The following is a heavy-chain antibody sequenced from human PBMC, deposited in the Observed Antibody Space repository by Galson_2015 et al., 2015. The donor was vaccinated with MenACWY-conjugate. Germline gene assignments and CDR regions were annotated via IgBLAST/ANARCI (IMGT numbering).Heavy chain of an antibody. CDR3: ARAGGIDC. D-gene: IGHD3-16*01. CDR2: ISSGSNSI. V-gene: IGHV3-48*02. CDR1: GFSFSTYT. Sequence: SLRLSCAASGFSFSTYTMNWVRQAPGKGLEWVSFISSGSNSIYYADSVKGRFTISRDNAKNSLYLQMDSLRDEDTAVYYCARAGGIDCWGQGTQFTVSS. J-gene: IGHJ4*02.